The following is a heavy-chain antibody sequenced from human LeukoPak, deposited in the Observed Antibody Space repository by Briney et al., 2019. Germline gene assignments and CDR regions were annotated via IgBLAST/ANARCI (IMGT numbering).Heavy chain of an antibody. J-gene: IGHJ4*02. CDR2: ISRSSSTI. V-gene: IGHV3-48*02. CDR3: ARGFGSGTVFDY. Sequence: QSGGSLRLSCAASGFTFSSYSMNWVRQAPGKGLEWVSYISRSSSTIYYADSVKGRFTISRDSAQNSLYLQMNSLRDEDTAVYYCARGFGSGTVFDYWGQGTLVTVSS. D-gene: IGHD3-10*01. CDR1: GFTFSSYS.